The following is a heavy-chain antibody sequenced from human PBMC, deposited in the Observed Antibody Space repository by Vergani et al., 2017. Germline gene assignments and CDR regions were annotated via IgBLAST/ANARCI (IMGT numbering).Heavy chain of an antibody. CDR3: ARPMTYYYDSSGCYSAWFDP. J-gene: IGHJ5*02. D-gene: IGHD3-22*01. CDR2: IYYSGST. Sequence: QLQLQESGPGLVKPSETLSLTCTVSGGSISSSSYFWGWIRQPPGKGLEWIGSIYYSGSTYYNPSLKSRVTISVDTSKNQFSLKLSSVTAADTAVYYCARPMTYYYDSSGCYSAWFDPWGQGTLVTVSS. CDR1: GGSISSSSYF. V-gene: IGHV4-39*01.